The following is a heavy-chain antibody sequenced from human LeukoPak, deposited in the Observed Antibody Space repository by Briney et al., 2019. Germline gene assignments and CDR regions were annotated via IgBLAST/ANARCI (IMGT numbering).Heavy chain of an antibody. D-gene: IGHD2-2*01. Sequence: GRSLRLSCAASGFTFSSYAMHWVRQAPGKGLEWVAVISYDGSNKYYADSVKGRFTISRDNSKNTLYLQMNSLRAEDTAVYYCAKDDIVVVPAAEIYYFDYWGQGTLVTVSS. CDR2: ISYDGSNK. CDR3: AKDDIVVVPAAEIYYFDY. CDR1: GFTFSSYA. V-gene: IGHV3-30-3*01. J-gene: IGHJ4*02.